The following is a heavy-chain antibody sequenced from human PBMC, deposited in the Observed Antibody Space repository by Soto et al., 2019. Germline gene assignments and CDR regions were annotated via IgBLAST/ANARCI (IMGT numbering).Heavy chain of an antibody. CDR1: GITFSNAW. CDR3: TTTRPGTNVFDN. CDR2: IRSKTDGGTT. J-gene: IGHJ3*02. Sequence: GGSLRLSCAASGITFSNAWMNWVRQAPGKGLEYIGRIRSKTDGGTTEYAAPVEGRFTISRDDSKNTLYLQMGGLKTEDTAVYYCTTTRPGTNVFDNWGRGTLVTVSS. V-gene: IGHV3-15*01. D-gene: IGHD6-13*01.